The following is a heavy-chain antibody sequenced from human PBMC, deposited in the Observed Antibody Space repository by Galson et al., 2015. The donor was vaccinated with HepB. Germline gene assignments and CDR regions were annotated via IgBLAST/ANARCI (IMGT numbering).Heavy chain of an antibody. J-gene: IGHJ4*02. V-gene: IGHV1-18*01. CDR3: ARDRSPWYCTNGVCLIQLWDY. D-gene: IGHD2-8*01. CDR2: MNPNSGNT. CDR1: GYTFTSYD. Sequence: SCKASGYTFTSYDINWVRQATGQGLEWMGWMNPNSGNTNYAQKLQGRVTMTTDTSTSTAYMELRSLRSDDTAVYYCARDRSPWYCTNGVCLIQLWDYWGQGTLVTVSS.